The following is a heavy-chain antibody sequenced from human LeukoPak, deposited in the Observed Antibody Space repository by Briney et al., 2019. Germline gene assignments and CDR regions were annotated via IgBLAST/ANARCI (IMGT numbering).Heavy chain of an antibody. D-gene: IGHD3-22*01. V-gene: IGHV1-46*01. CDR1: GYTFTRNN. CDR3: AREDYYDCVSNDY. CDR2: ISPSGGST. J-gene: IGHJ4*02. Sequence: ASVRDSCKAFGYTFTRNNMHWVRQAPGQGPEWMGVISPSGGSTTYAQKCQGRVTLTRDTSISTAYMELSSLRSEDTAVYYCAREDYYDCVSNDYWGQGTLVTVSS.